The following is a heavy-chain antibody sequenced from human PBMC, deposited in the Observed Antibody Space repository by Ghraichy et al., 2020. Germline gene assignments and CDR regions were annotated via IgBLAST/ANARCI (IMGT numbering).Heavy chain of an antibody. CDR3: ARDWGVI. CDR1: GFTFSRYW. J-gene: IGHJ3*02. D-gene: IGHD3-16*01. Sequence: GGSLRLSCAASGFTFSRYWMSWVRQAPGKGLEWVANIKQDGSEKYYGDSVKGRFTISRDNAKNSLYLQMNSLSAEDTAMYYCARDWGVIWGQGTMVTVSS. V-gene: IGHV3-7*04. CDR2: IKQDGSEK.